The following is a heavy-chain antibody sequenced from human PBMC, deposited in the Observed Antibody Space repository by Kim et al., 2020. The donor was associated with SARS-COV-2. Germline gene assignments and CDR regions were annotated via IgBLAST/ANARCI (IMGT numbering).Heavy chain of an antibody. V-gene: IGHV7-4-1*02. Sequence: AQGFTGRLVFSLDTSVSTAYLQISSLKAEDTAVYYCARLGGGYDSLSFDYWGQGTLVTVSS. CDR3: ARLGGGYDSLSFDY. D-gene: IGHD5-12*01. J-gene: IGHJ4*02.